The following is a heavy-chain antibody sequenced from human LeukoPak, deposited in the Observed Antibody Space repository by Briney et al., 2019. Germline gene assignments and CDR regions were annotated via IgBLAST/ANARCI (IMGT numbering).Heavy chain of an antibody. D-gene: IGHD4-17*01. J-gene: IGHJ4*02. Sequence: ASVKVSCKASGYSFTSYGISWVRQAPGQGLEWMGRISVHTGNTNYAQKLQGRATMTTDTSTSTAYMELRSLRSDDTAVYYCARVRSDYGDFGNYWGQGTLVTVSS. CDR1: GYSFTSYG. CDR3: ARVRSDYGDFGNY. CDR2: ISVHTGNT. V-gene: IGHV1-18*04.